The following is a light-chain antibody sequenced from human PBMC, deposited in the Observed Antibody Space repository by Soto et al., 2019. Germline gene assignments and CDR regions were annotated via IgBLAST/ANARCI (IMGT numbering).Light chain of an antibody. CDR2: EAS. Sequence: QAVLAQAPYVSGSPGQSFTISCTGTTTDFVSYNRVSWYQQPPGTAPKLIIYEASNRPSGVPDRFSGSKSGNTASLTISGLQAADEADYYCTLYTSENTYVFGTGTKVTVL. V-gene: IGLV2-18*01. CDR1: TTDFVSYNR. J-gene: IGLJ1*01. CDR3: TLYTSENTYV.